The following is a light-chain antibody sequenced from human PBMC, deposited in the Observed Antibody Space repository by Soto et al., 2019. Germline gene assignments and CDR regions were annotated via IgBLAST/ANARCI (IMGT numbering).Light chain of an antibody. V-gene: IGLV2-23*03. Sequence: QSALTQPASVSGSPGQSITISCTGTSSDVGSYNLVSWYQQHPGEAPKLMIYEGSKRPSGVSNRFSGSKSGNTASLTISGLQAEDEADYYCCSYAGSSTFHVVFGGGTKLTVL. CDR1: SSDVGSYNL. J-gene: IGLJ2*01. CDR2: EGS. CDR3: CSYAGSSTFHVV.